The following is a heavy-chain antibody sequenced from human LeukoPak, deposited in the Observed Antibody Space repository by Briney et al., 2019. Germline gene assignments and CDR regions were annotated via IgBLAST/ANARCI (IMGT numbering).Heavy chain of an antibody. J-gene: IGHJ6*02. CDR1: GFTFSSYA. CDR3: ARDKDYYYYGMDV. Sequence: GGSLRLSCAASGFTFSSYAMHWVRQAPGKGLEWVANIKQDGNEKYYVDSVKGRFTISRDNAKNSLYLQMNSLRAEDTAVYYCARDKDYYYYGMDVWGQGTTVTVSS. CDR2: IKQDGNEK. V-gene: IGHV3-7*01.